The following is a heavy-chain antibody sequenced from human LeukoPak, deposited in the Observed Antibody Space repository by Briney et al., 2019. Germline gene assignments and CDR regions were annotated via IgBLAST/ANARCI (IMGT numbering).Heavy chain of an antibody. J-gene: IGHJ4*02. CDR3: ARGVEKRYDFWSGSKGVY. CDR1: GGSFSGNY. V-gene: IGHV4-34*01. CDR2: INHSGIT. D-gene: IGHD3-3*01. Sequence: SETLSLTCAVYGGSFSGNYWSWIRQPPGKGLEWIGEINHSGITKYNPSLKSRVTISVDTSKNQFSLKLSSVTAADTAVYYCARGVEKRYDFWSGSKGVYWGQGTLVTVSS.